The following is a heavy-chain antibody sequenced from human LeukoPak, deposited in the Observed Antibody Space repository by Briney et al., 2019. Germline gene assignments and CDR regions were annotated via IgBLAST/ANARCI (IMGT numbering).Heavy chain of an antibody. J-gene: IGHJ4*02. CDR1: GYTFTDYA. CDR2: ISVYNGNT. Sequence: ASVKVSCKASGYTFTDYAISWVRQAPGQGLEWMGWISVYNGNTNYAQKLQGRVTMTADTSTTTAYMELRSLRSDDTAVYYCARGYCSSATCRHYDYWGQGALVTVSS. CDR3: ARGYCSSATCRHYDY. V-gene: IGHV1-18*01. D-gene: IGHD2-2*01.